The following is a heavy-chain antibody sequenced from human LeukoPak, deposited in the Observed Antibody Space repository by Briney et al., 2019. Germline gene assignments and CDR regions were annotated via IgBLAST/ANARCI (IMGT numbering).Heavy chain of an antibody. CDR3: AKDLGSGSYAADY. D-gene: IGHD1-26*01. J-gene: IGHJ4*02. CDR1: GFTFRNLG. CDR2: IQYDGRDK. Sequence: GGSLRLSCAASGFTFRNLGMHWVRQAPGKGLEWVAFIQYDGRDKFYADSVKGRFTISRDNSKNTLYLQTNSLRAEDTALYYCAKDLGSGSYAADYWGQGTLVTVSS. V-gene: IGHV3-30*02.